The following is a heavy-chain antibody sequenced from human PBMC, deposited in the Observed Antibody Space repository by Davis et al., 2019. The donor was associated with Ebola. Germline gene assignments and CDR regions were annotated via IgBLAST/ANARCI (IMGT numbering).Heavy chain of an antibody. J-gene: IGHJ6*02. CDR1: EYSFTSYD. V-gene: IGHV1-3*01. CDR3: ARTVGYCSGGSCGYYYYYGMDV. D-gene: IGHD2-15*01. Sequence: ASVKVSCKASEYSFTSYDINWVRQAPGQRLEWMGWINAGNGNTKYSQKFQGRVTITRDTSASTAYMELSSLRSEDTAVYYCARTVGYCSGGSCGYYYYYGMDVWGQGTTVTVSS. CDR2: INAGNGNT.